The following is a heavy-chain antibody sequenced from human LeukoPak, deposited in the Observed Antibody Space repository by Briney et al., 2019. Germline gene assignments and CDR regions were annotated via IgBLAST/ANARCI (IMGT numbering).Heavy chain of an antibody. Sequence: ASVKVSCKASGYTFTSYYMHWVRHAPGQGLEWMGIINPSGGSTSYAQKFQGRVTVTRDTSTSTVYMELSSLRSEDTAVYYCAREFSPNWFDPWGQGTLVTVSS. CDR1: GYTFTSYY. CDR2: INPSGGST. V-gene: IGHV1-46*01. CDR3: AREFSPNWFDP. J-gene: IGHJ5*02.